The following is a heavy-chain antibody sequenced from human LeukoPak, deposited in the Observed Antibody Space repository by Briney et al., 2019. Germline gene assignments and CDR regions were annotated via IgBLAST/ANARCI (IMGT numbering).Heavy chain of an antibody. D-gene: IGHD5-18*01. CDR3: VKEPAPYSLGDA. V-gene: IGHV3-33*06. CDR1: GFTFSRYG. Sequence: QIGGSLRLSCAASGFTFSRYGMHRVRQAPGKGLEWVAVVWDNGINKFYADSVKGRFTISRDNSKHTLSLHMNSLRAEDTAVYYCVKEPAPYSLGDAWGKGTTVTVSS. CDR2: VWDNGINK. J-gene: IGHJ6*04.